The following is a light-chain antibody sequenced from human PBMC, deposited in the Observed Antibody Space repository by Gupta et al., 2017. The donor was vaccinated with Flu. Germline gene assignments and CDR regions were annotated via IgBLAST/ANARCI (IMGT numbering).Light chain of an antibody. CDR1: SGHTTYA. V-gene: IGLV4-69*01. CDR2: VNSDGSH. CDR3: QAWGTGVRV. Sequence: QLVLTQSPSASASLGASVKLTCTLSSGHTTYAIAWHQQRPGTGPRFLIKVNSDGSHTKGDGIPDRFSGSSSGAERYLTISTLQSEDEADYFCQAWGTGVRVFGGGTKVTVL. J-gene: IGLJ3*02.